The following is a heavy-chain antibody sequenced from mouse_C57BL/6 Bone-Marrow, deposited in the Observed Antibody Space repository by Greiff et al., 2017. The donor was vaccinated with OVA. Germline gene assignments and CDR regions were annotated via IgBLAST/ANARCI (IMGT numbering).Heavy chain of an antibody. V-gene: IGHV14-4*01. CDR2: IAPENGVT. D-gene: IGHD2-1*01. CDR3: TSYGNFDY. CDR1: GFNIKDDY. Sequence: EVQLQQSGAELVRPGASVKLSCTASGFNIKDDYMHWVRPRPEQGLEWIGWIAPENGVTAYDSKFQGKATITADTSSNTAYLQLSSLTSEDTAVYYCTSYGNFDYWGQGTTLTVSS. J-gene: IGHJ2*01.